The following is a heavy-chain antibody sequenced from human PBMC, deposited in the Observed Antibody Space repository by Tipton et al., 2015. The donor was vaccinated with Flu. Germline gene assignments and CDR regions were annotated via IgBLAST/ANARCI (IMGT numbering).Heavy chain of an antibody. J-gene: IGHJ6*02. CDR2: IKQDASEK. V-gene: IGHV3-7*03. CDR3: ARVTGASTAYGMDV. CDR1: GFTFSSYW. Sequence: SLRLSCAASGFTFSSYWMNWVRQAPGKGLQWLANIKQDASEKHYVDSVKGRFSISRDNAKNSLYLQMDNLRVDDTAVYYCARVTGASTAYGMDVWGQGTTVTVSS. D-gene: IGHD2-2*01.